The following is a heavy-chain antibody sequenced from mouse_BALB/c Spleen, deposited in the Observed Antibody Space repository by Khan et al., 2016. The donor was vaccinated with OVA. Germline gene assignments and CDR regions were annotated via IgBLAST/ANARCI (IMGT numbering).Heavy chain of an antibody. Sequence: QVQLQQPGAELVKAGASVKMSCKASGYTFTSYWMHWVKQRLGQGLEWFAETNPTNGRTYYNEKFKSKATLTVDQSSSTAYMLLSGPTFEDSAVYYCARIKKILATYFDYWGQGTTLTVSS. CDR2: TNPTNGRT. CDR1: GYTFTSYW. D-gene: IGHD1-1*01. J-gene: IGHJ2*01. V-gene: IGHV1S81*02. CDR3: ARIKKILATYFDY.